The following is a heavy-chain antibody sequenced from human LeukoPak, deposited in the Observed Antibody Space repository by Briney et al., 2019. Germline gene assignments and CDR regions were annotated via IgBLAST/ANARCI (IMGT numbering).Heavy chain of an antibody. Sequence: SETLSLTCTVFGGSISSSTYSWGWIRQPPGKGLEWIGNIYYSGSTDHNPSLKSRVLIFVDTSKNQFSLKLRSVTAADTAVYYCARLGNGYNRYYFEYWGQGTLVTVSS. CDR2: IYYSGST. CDR3: ARLGNGYNRYYFEY. D-gene: IGHD5-24*01. J-gene: IGHJ4*02. CDR1: GGSISSSTYS. V-gene: IGHV4-39*01.